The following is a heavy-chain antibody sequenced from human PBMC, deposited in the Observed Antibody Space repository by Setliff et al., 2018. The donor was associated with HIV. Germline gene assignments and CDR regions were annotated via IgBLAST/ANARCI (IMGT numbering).Heavy chain of an antibody. CDR3: ARDDGNWNQGIDS. J-gene: IGHJ4*02. CDR2: VSDSGTFK. V-gene: IGHV3-11*06. D-gene: IGHD1-1*01. Sequence: GGSLRLSCVTSGFIFSDYYMSWVRQAPGKGLEWLSYVSDSGTFKQYADSVKGRFTISRDNAKNALYLQMNRLRAEDTAVYYCARDDGNWNQGIDSWGQGTLVTVSS. CDR1: GFIFSDYY.